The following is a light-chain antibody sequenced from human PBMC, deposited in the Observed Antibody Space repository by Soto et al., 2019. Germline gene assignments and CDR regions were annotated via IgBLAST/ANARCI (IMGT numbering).Light chain of an antibody. CDR3: QQFGGSPPFT. J-gene: IGKJ3*01. CDR1: QSVGTTY. Sequence: VLTQSPGTLSLSVGERATLSCRASQSVGTTYLAWYQKKSGQAPRLLIYSTSTRATGVPDRFSGSGSGTDFTLIISRLEPEDYAVYHCQQFGGSPPFTFGPGTRVDFK. CDR2: STS. V-gene: IGKV3-20*01.